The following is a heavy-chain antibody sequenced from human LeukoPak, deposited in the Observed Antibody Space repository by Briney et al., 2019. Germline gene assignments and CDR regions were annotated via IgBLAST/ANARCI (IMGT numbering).Heavy chain of an antibody. V-gene: IGHV3-66*01. J-gene: IGHJ4*02. D-gene: IGHD3-22*01. CDR3: ARGYYYDSSGYYEGYFDY. Sequence: GRSLRLSCTASGFTFGDYAMSWFRQAPGKGLEWVSVIYSGGSTYYADSVKGRFTISRDNSKNTLYLQMNSLRAEDTAVYYCARGYYYDSSGYYEGYFDYWGQGTLVTVSS. CDR1: GFTFGDYA. CDR2: IYSGGST.